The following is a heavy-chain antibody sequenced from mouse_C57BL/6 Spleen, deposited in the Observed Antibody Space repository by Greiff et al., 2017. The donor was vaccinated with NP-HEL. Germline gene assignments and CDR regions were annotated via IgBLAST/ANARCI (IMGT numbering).Heavy chain of an antibody. CDR2: IDPNSGGT. J-gene: IGHJ3*01. CDR1: GYTFTSYW. V-gene: IGHV1-72*01. D-gene: IGHD2-5*01. Sequence: VQLQQPGAELVKPGASVKLSCKASGYTFTSYWMHWVKQRPGRGLEWIGRIDPNSGGTKYNEKFKSTGTLTVDKPSSTAYMQLSSRTSEDSAVYYCASDSKWPGIAYWGQGTLVTVSA. CDR3: ASDSKWPGIAY.